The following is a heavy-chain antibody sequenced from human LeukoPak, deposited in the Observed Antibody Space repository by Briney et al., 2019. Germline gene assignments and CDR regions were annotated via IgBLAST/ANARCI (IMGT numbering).Heavy chain of an antibody. CDR3: AKDPLNSSGWYYYYYGMDV. CDR2: ISASGP. CDR1: GFTFSRLA. Sequence: PGWSLRLSCAASGFTFSRLAMTWVRQAPGKGLEWVSTISASGPYYADAVRGRFTISRDNSRNTLSLQMDSLRAEDTAVYYCAKDPLNSSGWYYYYYGMDVWGQGTTVTVSS. V-gene: IGHV3-23*01. D-gene: IGHD6-19*01. J-gene: IGHJ6*02.